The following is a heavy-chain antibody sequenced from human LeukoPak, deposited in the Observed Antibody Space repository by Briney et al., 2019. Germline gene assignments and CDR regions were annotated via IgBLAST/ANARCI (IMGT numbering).Heavy chain of an antibody. D-gene: IGHD6-13*01. CDR3: ARSRSSWCYYFDY. CDR1: GFTVSDTY. CDR2: IYSGGNT. V-gene: IGHV3-53*01. Sequence: GGSLRLSCAASGFTVSDTYMSWVRQAPGKGLEWVSVIYSGGNTYYADSVKGRFTISRDNSKNTLYLQLNTLRAEDTAVYSCARSRSSWCYYFDYWGQGTLVTVSS. J-gene: IGHJ4*02.